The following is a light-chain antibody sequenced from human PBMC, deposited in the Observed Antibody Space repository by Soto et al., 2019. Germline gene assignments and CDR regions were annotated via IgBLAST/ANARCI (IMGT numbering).Light chain of an antibody. CDR2: DTF. CDR3: QQCINRPQIF. Sequence: EIVLTQSPATLSLSPGERATLSCRASQSINNCFAWYQQKPGQAPRLLIYDTFSRAPGIPARFSGSGSGTDFTLTISSLEPEDFSVYYCQQCINRPQIFFGQGPRLEMK. J-gene: IGKJ5*01. V-gene: IGKV3-11*01. CDR1: QSINNC.